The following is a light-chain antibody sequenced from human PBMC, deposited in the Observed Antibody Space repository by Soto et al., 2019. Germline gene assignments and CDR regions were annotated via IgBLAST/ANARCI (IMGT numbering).Light chain of an antibody. V-gene: IGKV1-5*03. J-gene: IGKJ2*01. CDR2: KAS. Sequence: DIQMTQSPSTLSASVGDRVTITCRASQSISSWLAWYQQKPGKAPKLLIYKASSLESGVPSRFSGSGSGTEFTLTISSLQPDDFATYYCQQYNSYPFPFGQGTKLEIK. CDR3: QQYNSYPFP. CDR1: QSISSW.